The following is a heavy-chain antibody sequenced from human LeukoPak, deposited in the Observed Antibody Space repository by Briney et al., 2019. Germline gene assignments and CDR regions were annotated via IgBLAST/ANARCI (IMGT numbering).Heavy chain of an antibody. CDR1: GGSFSGYY. Sequence: NPSETLSLTCAVYGGSFSGYYWSWIRQPPGKGLEWIGEINHSGSTNYNPSLKSRVTISVDTSKNQFSLKLSSVTAADTAVYYCARGGDSSGYYEKSPFDYWGQGTLVTVSS. CDR2: INHSGST. D-gene: IGHD3-22*01. J-gene: IGHJ4*02. V-gene: IGHV4-34*01. CDR3: ARGGDSSGYYEKSPFDY.